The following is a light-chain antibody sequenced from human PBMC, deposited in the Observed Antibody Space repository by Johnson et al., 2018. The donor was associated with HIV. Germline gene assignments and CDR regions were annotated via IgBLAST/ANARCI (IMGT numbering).Light chain of an antibody. V-gene: IGLV1-51*01. Sequence: QPVLTQPPSVSAAPGRWVTVSCSGTTSNIGDHSVSWYQQLPGTAPKLIIYDNNKRPSGIPDRFSGSKSGTSATLGITGLQTGDEADYYCGTWDNSLNVYVFGTGTKVTVL. J-gene: IGLJ1*01. CDR1: TSNIGDHS. CDR3: GTWDNSLNVYV. CDR2: DNN.